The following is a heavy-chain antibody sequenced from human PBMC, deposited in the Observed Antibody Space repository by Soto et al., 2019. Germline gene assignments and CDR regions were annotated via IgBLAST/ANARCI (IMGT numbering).Heavy chain of an antibody. D-gene: IGHD4-17*01. CDR2: IIPIFGTA. CDR3: ASGIPLTTVVPAYFDY. CDR1: GGTFSSYA. V-gene: IGHV1-69*13. Sequence: SVKVSCKASGGTFSSYAISWVRQAPGQWLEWMGGIIPIFGTANYAQKFQGRVTITADESTSTAYMELSSLRSEDTAVYYCASGIPLTTVVPAYFDYWGQGTLVTVSS. J-gene: IGHJ4*02.